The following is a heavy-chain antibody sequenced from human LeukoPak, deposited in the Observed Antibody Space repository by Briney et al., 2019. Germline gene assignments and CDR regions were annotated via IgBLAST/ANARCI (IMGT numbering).Heavy chain of an antibody. J-gene: IGHJ5*02. CDR3: AKGTIWA. CDR2: ITGSGGTT. CDR1: GSIFSSYA. Sequence: GGSLRLSCVASGSIFSSYAMTWVRQAPGKGLDWVAGITGSGGTTYYADSVKGRFTISRDNSKNTLYLQMNSLRVEDTAVYYCAKGTIWAWGQGNLVTVSS. D-gene: IGHD2-2*01. V-gene: IGHV3-23*01.